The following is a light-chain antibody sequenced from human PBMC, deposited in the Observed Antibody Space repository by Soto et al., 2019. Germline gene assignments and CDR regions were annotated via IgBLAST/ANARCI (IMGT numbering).Light chain of an antibody. CDR1: SSDVGSYNL. J-gene: IGLJ2*01. V-gene: IGLV2-23*01. CDR3: CSYAGSSRVVV. Sequence: QSVLTQPASVSGSPGQSITISCTGTSSDVGSYNLVSWYQQHPGKAPKLMIYEGSKRPSGVSNRFSGSKSGNTASLTISGLQAEDEADYFCCSYAGSSRVVVFGGGTKVTVL. CDR2: EGS.